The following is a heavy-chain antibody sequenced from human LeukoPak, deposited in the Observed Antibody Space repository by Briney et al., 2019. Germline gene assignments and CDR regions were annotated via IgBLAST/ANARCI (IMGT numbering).Heavy chain of an antibody. CDR1: GGSISSYK. V-gene: IGHV4-4*07. J-gene: IGHJ4*02. D-gene: IGHD3-3*01. CDR3: ASGRHVGTDFWSGYTHDY. Sequence: SETLSLTCTVSGGSISSYKWSWIRQPAGKGLEWIGRIYSSVTTNYNPSLKSRVTISVDTSKNQFSLKLSSVTAADTAVYYCASGRHVGTDFWSGYTHDYWGQGTLVTVSS. CDR2: IYSSVTT.